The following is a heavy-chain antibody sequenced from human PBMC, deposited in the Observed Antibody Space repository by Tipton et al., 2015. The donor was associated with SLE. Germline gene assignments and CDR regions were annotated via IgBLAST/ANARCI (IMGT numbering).Heavy chain of an antibody. CDR2: IYNSGRT. J-gene: IGHJ4*01. V-gene: IGHV4-39*07. CDR3: ARAFTYDYWSADSGTPSLAYFDY. D-gene: IGHD3-3*01. Sequence: PGLVKPSETLSLTCTVSGASISSTSYYWGWIRQAPGKGLEWIGSIYNSGRTYYNPSLKSRVTISHDTSKDQFSLKVTSVTAADTAVYFCARAFTYDYWSADSGTPSLAYFDYWGHGTLVTVSS. CDR1: GASISSTSYY.